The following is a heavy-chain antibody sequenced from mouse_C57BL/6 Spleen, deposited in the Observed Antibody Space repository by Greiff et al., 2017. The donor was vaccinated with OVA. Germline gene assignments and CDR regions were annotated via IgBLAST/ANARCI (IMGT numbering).Heavy chain of an antibody. D-gene: IGHD3-1*01. Sequence: QVQLQQPGAELVRPGSSVKLSCKASGYTFTSYWMAWVKQRPGQGLEWIGNIYPSDSETLYNQKFKDKATLTVDKSSSTAYMQLSSLTSEDSAVYYCARGGLPRDAMDYWGQGTSVTVSS. V-gene: IGHV1-61*01. J-gene: IGHJ4*01. CDR3: ARGGLPRDAMDY. CDR1: GYTFTSYW. CDR2: IYPSDSET.